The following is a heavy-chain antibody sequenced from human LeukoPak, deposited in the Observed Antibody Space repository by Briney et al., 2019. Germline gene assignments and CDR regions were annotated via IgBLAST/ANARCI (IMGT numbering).Heavy chain of an antibody. V-gene: IGHV4-31*03. CDR3: ARFIGSSGYYDY. CDR1: GGSISSGDYY. CDR2: IYYSGST. Sequence: SQTLSLTCTVSGGSISSGDYYWRWLRQHPGKGLEWIGYIYYSGSTYYNPSLRSRVTISVDTSKNQFSLKLSSVTAADTAVYYCARFIGSSGYYDYWGHGTLVTVPS. J-gene: IGHJ4*01. D-gene: IGHD3-22*01.